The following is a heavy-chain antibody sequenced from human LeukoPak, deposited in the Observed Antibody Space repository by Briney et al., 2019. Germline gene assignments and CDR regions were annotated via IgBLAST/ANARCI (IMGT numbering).Heavy chain of an antibody. J-gene: IGHJ6*02. CDR3: ARGRPKTTTGTDYYYYGMDV. V-gene: IGHV1-8*01. Sequence: GASVKVSCKAPGYTFTSYDINWVRQATGQGLEWMGWMNPNSGNTGYAQKFQGRVTMTRNTSISTAYMELSSLRSEDTAVYYCARGRPKTTTGTDYYYYGMDVWGQGTTVTVSS. D-gene: IGHD1-1*01. CDR1: GYTFTSYD. CDR2: MNPNSGNT.